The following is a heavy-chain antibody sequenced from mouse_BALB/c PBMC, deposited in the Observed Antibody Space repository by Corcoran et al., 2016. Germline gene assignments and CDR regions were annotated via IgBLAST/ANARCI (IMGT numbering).Heavy chain of an antibody. CDR1: GYTFTSYV. CDR2: INPYKDGT. J-gene: IGHJ4*01. V-gene: IGHV1S136*01. D-gene: IGHD3-1*01. CDR3: ARRGQLLDDAMDY. Sequence: EVQLQQSGPELVKPGASVKMSCKASGYTFTSYVMHWVKQKPGQGLEWIGYINPYKDGTKYNEKFKGKATLTSDKSSSTAYMELSSLTSEDSAVYYCARRGQLLDDAMDYWGQGTSGTVSS.